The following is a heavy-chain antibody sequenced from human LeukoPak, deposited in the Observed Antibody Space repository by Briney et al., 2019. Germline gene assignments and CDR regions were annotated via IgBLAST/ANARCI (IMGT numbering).Heavy chain of an antibody. V-gene: IGHV4-38-2*02. CDR2: IYHSGTT. J-gene: IGHJ5*02. Sequence: SETLSLTCTVSDYSISSGYFWGWIRQPPGKGLEWIGSIYHSGTTYYNPSLKSRVSISVDKSKNQFSLKLSSVTAADTAVYYCASRPLYGSGSYYNGWFDPWGQRTLVTVSS. CDR1: DYSISSGYF. CDR3: ASRPLYGSGSYYNGWFDP. D-gene: IGHD3-10*01.